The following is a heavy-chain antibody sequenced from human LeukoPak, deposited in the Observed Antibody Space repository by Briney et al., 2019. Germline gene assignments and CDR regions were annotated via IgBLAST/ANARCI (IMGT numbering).Heavy chain of an antibody. Sequence: KPSETLSLTCTVSGGSISSYYWSWVRQPAGKGLEWIGRIYTSGSTNYNPSLKSRVTMSVDTSKNQFSLKLSSVTAADTAVYYCARSGSGSYYRGAYYFDYWGQGTLVTVSS. D-gene: IGHD3-10*01. CDR1: GGSISSYY. V-gene: IGHV4-4*07. J-gene: IGHJ4*02. CDR3: ARSGSGSYYRGAYYFDY. CDR2: IYTSGST.